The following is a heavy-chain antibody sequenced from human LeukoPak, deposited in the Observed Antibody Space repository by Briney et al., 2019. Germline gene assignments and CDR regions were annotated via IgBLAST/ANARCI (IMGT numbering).Heavy chain of an antibody. CDR3: ARDNIAAAGRRGDWFDP. J-gene: IGHJ5*02. CDR1: GYTFTGYY. V-gene: IGHV1-2*02. Sequence: EASVKVSCKASGYTFTGYYMHWVRQAPGQGLEWMGWINPNSGGTNYAQKFQGRVTMTRDTSISTAYMELSRLRSDDTAVYYCARDNIAAAGRRGDWFDPWGQGTLVTVSS. CDR2: INPNSGGT. D-gene: IGHD6-13*01.